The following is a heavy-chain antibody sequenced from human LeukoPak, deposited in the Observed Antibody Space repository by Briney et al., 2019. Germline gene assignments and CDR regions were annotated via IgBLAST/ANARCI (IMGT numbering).Heavy chain of an antibody. V-gene: IGHV4-39*07. CDR3: AREAVSWSYDSSGRPFDY. CDR1: GGSISSSGYF. CDR2: IYYSGST. D-gene: IGHD3-22*01. J-gene: IGHJ4*01. Sequence: PSETLSLTCTVSGGSISSSGYFWGWIRQPPGKGLEWMGNIYYSGSTYFNPSLESRVTISIDTSKNQFSLNLSSVTAADTAVYYCAREAVSWSYDSSGRPFDYWGHGTLVTVSS.